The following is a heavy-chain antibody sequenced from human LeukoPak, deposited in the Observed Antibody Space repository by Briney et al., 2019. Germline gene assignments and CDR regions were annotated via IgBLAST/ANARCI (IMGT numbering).Heavy chain of an antibody. CDR1: GGSISSSSYY. D-gene: IGHD3-10*01. J-gene: IGHJ5*02. CDR2: IYYSGST. CDR3: ARYYYGSGSSNWFDP. V-gene: IGHV4-39*07. Sequence: SETLSLTCTVSGGSISSSSYYWGWIRQPPGKGLEWIGSIYYSGSTNYNPSLKSRVTISVDTSKNQFSLKLSSVTAADTAVYYCARYYYGSGSSNWFDPWGQGTLVTVSS.